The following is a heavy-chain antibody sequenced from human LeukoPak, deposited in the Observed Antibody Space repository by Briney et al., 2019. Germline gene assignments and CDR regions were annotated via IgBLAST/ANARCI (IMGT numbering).Heavy chain of an antibody. CDR1: GGSISSGGYS. D-gene: IGHD7-27*01. V-gene: IGHV4-34*01. J-gene: IGHJ4*02. Sequence: SETLSLTCAVSGGSISSGGYSWSWIRQPPGKGLEWIGEINLSGGTNYNPSLKSRVSISIDTSKNQFSLKLSSVTAADTALYYCMRGPGDWGQGTLVTVSS. CDR2: INLSGGT. CDR3: MRGPGD.